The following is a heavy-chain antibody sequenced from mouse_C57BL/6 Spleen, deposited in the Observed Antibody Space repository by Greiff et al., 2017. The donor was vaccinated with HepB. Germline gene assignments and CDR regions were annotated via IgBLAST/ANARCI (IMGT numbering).Heavy chain of an antibody. CDR2: IYPGSGNT. J-gene: IGHJ1*03. CDR1: GYTFTDYY. V-gene: IGHV1-76*01. CDR3: AIVHRPTIVTSLYWYFDV. Sequence: QVQLQQSGAELVRPGASVKLSCKASGYTFTDYYINWVKQRPGQGLEWIARIYPGSGNTYYNEKFKGKATLTAEKSSSTAYMQLSSLTSEDSAVYFCAIVHRPTIVTSLYWYFDVWGTGTTVTVSS. D-gene: IGHD2-5*01.